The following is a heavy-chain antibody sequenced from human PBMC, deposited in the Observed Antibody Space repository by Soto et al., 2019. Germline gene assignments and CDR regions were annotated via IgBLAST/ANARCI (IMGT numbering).Heavy chain of an antibody. CDR1: GFTFSSYW. D-gene: IGHD3-3*02. CDR2: INSDGSST. CDR3: ARGVTHFWSGYYNRYYGMDV. V-gene: IGHV3-74*01. Sequence: GGSLRLSCAASGFTFSSYWMHWVRQAPGKGLVWVSRINSDGSSTSYADSVKGRFTISRDNAKNTLYLQMNSLRAEDTAVYYCARGVTHFWSGYYNRYYGMDVWGQGTTVTVSS. J-gene: IGHJ6*02.